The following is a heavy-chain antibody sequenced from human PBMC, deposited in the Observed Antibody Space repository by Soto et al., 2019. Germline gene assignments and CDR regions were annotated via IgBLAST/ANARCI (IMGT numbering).Heavy chain of an antibody. D-gene: IGHD4-17*01. J-gene: IGHJ4*02. CDR3: ARGREYGDYYFDY. Sequence: QRQLVQSGAEVQKPGSSVKVSCKASGGTFRNFAVNWARQAPGQGLEWVGGLIPIFGTANYARNFQGRVTITADESTSTAYMELSSLTSDDTAVYYCARGREYGDYYFDYWGQGTLVTVSS. CDR2: LIPIFGTA. CDR1: GGTFRNFA. V-gene: IGHV1-69*01.